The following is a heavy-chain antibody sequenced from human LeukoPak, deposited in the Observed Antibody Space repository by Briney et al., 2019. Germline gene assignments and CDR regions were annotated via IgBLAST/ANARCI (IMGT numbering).Heavy chain of an antibody. CDR1: GFTFSSYA. V-gene: IGHV3-23*01. CDR2: ISGSGGST. D-gene: IGHD6-19*01. J-gene: IGHJ4*02. CDR3: AKVQWLVRDFDY. Sequence: GGSLRLSCAASGFTFSSYAMSWVRQAPGKGLEWVSAISGSGGSTYYADSVKGRFTISRDNSKNTLCLQMNSLRAEDTAVYYCAKVQWLVRDFDYWGQGTLVTVSS.